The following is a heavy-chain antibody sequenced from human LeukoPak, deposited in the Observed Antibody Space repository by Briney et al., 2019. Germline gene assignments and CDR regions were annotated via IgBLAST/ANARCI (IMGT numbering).Heavy chain of an antibody. J-gene: IGHJ3*02. Sequence: PGGSLRLSCAASGFTFSSYGMHWVRQAPGKGLEWVAVISYDGSNKYYADSVKGRFTISRDNSKNTLYLQMNSLRAEDTAVYYCAKDVTMIVVVSNDAFDIWGQGTMVTVSS. CDR1: GFTFSSYG. CDR2: ISYDGSNK. V-gene: IGHV3-30*18. CDR3: AKDVTMIVVVSNDAFDI. D-gene: IGHD3-22*01.